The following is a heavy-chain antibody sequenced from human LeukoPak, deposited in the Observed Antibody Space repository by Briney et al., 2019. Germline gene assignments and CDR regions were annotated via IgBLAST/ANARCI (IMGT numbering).Heavy chain of an antibody. CDR1: GYTFTGYH. Sequence: ASVKVSCKASGYTFTGYHMHWVRQAPGQGLEWMGRINPNSGDTNYAQKFQGRVTMTRDTSISTAYMELSRLRSDDTAVYYCARGGGYYDSSGLISLGDWGQGTLVTVSS. J-gene: IGHJ4*02. CDR2: INPNSGDT. D-gene: IGHD3-22*01. V-gene: IGHV1-2*06. CDR3: ARGGGYYDSSGLISLGD.